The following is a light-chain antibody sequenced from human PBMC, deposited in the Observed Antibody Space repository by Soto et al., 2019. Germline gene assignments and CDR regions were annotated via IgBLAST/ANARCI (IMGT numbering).Light chain of an antibody. J-gene: IGLJ1*01. V-gene: IGLV2-11*01. CDR1: SSDVGGYNY. Sequence: QSALTQPRSVSGSPGQSVTISCTGTSSDVGGYNYVSWYQQHPGKAPKLMIYDVRKRPSGVPDRFSGSKSGNTASLTISGLQAEDEADYYCCSYAGSYTSNYVFGTGTKLTVL. CDR2: DVR. CDR3: CSYAGSYTSNYV.